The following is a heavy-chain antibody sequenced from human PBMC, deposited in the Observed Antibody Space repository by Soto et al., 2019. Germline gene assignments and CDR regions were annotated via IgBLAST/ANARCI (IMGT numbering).Heavy chain of an antibody. Sequence: PGESLKISCAASGFSVSSHYMSWVRQAPGKGLEWVSLIYSDGTTYYADSVKGRFSISRDNSKNTLFLQMNSLRADDTAVYYCARAYSSSDDFDYWGQGTLVTVS. CDR3: ARAYSSSDDFDY. CDR1: GFSVSSHY. J-gene: IGHJ4*02. D-gene: IGHD3-22*01. CDR2: IYSDGTT. V-gene: IGHV3-66*01.